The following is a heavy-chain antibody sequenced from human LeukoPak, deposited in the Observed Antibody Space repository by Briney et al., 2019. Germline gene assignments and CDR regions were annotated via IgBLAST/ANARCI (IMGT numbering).Heavy chain of an antibody. J-gene: IGHJ6*02. D-gene: IGHD3-9*01. CDR2: ISGSGGST. CDR3: AKSYYDILTGNSASYYYYGMDV. CDR1: GFTFSSYA. V-gene: IGHV3-23*01. Sequence: GGSLRLSCAASGFTFSSYAMSWVRQAPGKGLEWVSAISGSGGSTYYADSVKGRFTISRDNSKNTLYLQMNSLRAEDTAVYYCAKSYYDILTGNSASYYYYGMDVWGQGTTVTVSS.